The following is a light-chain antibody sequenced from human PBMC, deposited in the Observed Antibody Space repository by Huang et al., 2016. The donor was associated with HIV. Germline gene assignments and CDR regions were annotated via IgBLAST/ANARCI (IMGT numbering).Light chain of an antibody. CDR2: GAS. CDR3: QQFGSSPA. V-gene: IGKV3-20*01. CDR1: QSVSTSH. Sequence: EVVLTQSPGTLSLSPGVRVTLSCRASQSVSTSHLAWYQQKPGQAPRLLIYGASSRATGIPDRFSGSGSGTDFTLTISRLEPEDCAVYYCQQFGSSPAFGGGTKVEIK. J-gene: IGKJ4*01.